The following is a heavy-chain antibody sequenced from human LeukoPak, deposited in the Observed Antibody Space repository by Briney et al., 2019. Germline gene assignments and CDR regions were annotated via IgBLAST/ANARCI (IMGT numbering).Heavy chain of an antibody. CDR1: GGTFSSYA. CDR2: IIPIFGTA. CDR3: ARIVETHFDY. D-gene: IGHD2-15*01. J-gene: IGHJ4*02. V-gene: IGHV1-69*06. Sequence: ASVKVSCKASGGTFSSYAISWVRQAPGQGLEWMGGIIPIFGTANYAQKFQGRVTITADKSTSTAYMELSSLRSGDTAVYYCARIVETHFDYWGQGTLVTVSS.